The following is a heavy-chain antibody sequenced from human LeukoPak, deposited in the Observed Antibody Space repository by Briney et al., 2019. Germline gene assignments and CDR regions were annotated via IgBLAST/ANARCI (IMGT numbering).Heavy chain of an antibody. CDR3: AKGQRGYSYGYPGDV. CDR1: GFTFSSYA. CDR2: ISGSGGST. J-gene: IGHJ6*02. V-gene: IGHV3-23*01. Sequence: PGGSLRLSCAASGFTFSSYAMSWVRQAPGKGLEWVSAISGSGGSTYYADSVKGRFTISRDNSKNTLYLQMNSLRAEDTAVYYRAKGQRGYSYGYPGDVWGQGTTVTVSS. D-gene: IGHD5-18*01.